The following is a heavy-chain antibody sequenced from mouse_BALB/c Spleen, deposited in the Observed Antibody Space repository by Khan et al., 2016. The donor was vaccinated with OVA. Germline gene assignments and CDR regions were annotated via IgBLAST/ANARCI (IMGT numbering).Heavy chain of an antibody. CDR2: ISSCDST. CDR1: GFTFSNYA. Sequence: EVELVESGGGLVKPGGSLKLSCAASGFTFSNYAMSWVRQSPEKRLEWVASISSCDSTYYSDSVKGRFTISSDNAWNILYLQMSSVRSDDTAMYYCARGYWFAYWGQGTLVTVSA. J-gene: IGHJ3*01. CDR3: ARGYWFAY. V-gene: IGHV5-6-5*01.